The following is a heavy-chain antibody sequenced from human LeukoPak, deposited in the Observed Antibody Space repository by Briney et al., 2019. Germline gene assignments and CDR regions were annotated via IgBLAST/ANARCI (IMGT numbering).Heavy chain of an antibody. Sequence: GGSLRLSCAASGFTFSSYSFNWVRQAPGKGLEWVSSINTIGSYIYYADSVKGRFTISRDDADNSLYLQMNSLRGEDTAVYFCARLRRNSDRSGFYYYYDNWGQGTLVTVSS. V-gene: IGHV3-21*01. CDR2: INTIGSYI. CDR3: ARLRRNSDRSGFYYYYDN. J-gene: IGHJ4*02. CDR1: GFTFSSYS. D-gene: IGHD3-22*01.